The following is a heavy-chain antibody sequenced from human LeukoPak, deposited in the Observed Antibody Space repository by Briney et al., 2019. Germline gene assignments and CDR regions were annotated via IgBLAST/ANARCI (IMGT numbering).Heavy chain of an antibody. J-gene: IGHJ4*02. CDR1: GYTFTGYY. CDR2: INPNSGGT. Sequence: ASVKVSRKASGYTFTGYYMHWVRQAPGQGLEWMGWINPNSGGTNYAQKFQGRVTMTRDTSISTAYMELSRLRSDDTAVYYCARSPYSSSSRYYFDYWGQGTLVTVSS. V-gene: IGHV1-2*02. D-gene: IGHD6-6*01. CDR3: ARSPYSSSSRYYFDY.